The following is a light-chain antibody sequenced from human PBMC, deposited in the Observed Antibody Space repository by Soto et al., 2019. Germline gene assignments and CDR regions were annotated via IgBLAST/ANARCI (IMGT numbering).Light chain of an antibody. CDR2: AAS. J-gene: IGKJ4*01. CDR1: QSISSY. Sequence: DIQMTQSPSSLSASVGDRVTITCRASQSISSYLNWYQQKPGKAPKLLIYAASSLQSGVPSRFSGSGSGTDFTLTISSPQPEDFATYYCQQNYSTPPLTFGGGTKVEIK. V-gene: IGKV1-39*01. CDR3: QQNYSTPPLT.